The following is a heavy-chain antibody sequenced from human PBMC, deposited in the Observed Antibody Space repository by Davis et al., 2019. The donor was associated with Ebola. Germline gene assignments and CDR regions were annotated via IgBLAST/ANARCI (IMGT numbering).Heavy chain of an antibody. Sequence: MPSETLSLTCTVSGGSISSSSYYWGWIRQPPGKGLEWIGSIYYSGSTYYNPSLKSRVTISVDTSKNQFSLKLSSVTAADTAVYYCARGKYGGNPYYGMDVWGQGTTVTVSS. CDR3: ARGKYGGNPYYGMDV. J-gene: IGHJ6*02. V-gene: IGHV4-39*07. CDR2: IYYSGST. D-gene: IGHD4-23*01. CDR1: GGSISSSSYY.